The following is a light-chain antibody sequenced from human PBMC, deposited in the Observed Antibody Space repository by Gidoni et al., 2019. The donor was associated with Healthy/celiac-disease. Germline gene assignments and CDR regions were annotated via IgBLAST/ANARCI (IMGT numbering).Light chain of an antibody. Sequence: SSELTQPPSVSVTPGQTARITCSGGALPRQYAYWYQQRPGQAPVLIIYKDTERPSGIPERCSGATSGTTVTLTITDVQTEDEAAYYCQSTDGSRTSLVFGGGTKLTVL. CDR3: QSTDGSRTSLV. CDR1: ALPRQY. V-gene: IGLV3-25*03. CDR2: KDT. J-gene: IGLJ3*02.